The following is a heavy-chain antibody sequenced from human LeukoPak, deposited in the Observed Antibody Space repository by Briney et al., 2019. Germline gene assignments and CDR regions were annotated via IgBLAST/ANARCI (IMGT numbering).Heavy chain of an antibody. V-gene: IGHV3-30*03. CDR3: ATENMGYCSSTSCYGQMGY. D-gene: IGHD2-2*01. Sequence: PGRSLRLSCAASGFTFSSYGMHWVRQAPDKGLEWVAVISYDGSNKYYADSVKGRFTISRDNSKNTLYLQMNSLRAEDTAVYYCATENMGYCSSTSCYGQMGYWGQGTLVTVSS. J-gene: IGHJ4*02. CDR2: ISYDGSNK. CDR1: GFTFSSYG.